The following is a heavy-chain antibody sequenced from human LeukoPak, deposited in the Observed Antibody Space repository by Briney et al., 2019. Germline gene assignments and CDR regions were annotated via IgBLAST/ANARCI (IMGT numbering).Heavy chain of an antibody. J-gene: IGHJ6*02. D-gene: IGHD3-10*01. CDR3: ARRGYYYGSGMDV. CDR2: ISSGGSPI. Sequence: GGSLRLSCAASGFTFSSYEVNWVRQAPGKGLEWVSYISSGGSPIYYADSVKGRFNISRDNDKKSLYLQMNSLRAEDTAVYYCARRGYYYGSGMDVWGQGTTVTVSS. V-gene: IGHV3-48*03. CDR1: GFTFSSYE.